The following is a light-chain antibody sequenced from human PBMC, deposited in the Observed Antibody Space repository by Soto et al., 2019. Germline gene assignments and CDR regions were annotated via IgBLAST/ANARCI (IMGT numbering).Light chain of an antibody. V-gene: IGKV1-12*01. J-gene: IGKJ5*01. CDR2: VAS. Sequence: TQSPDTLSLSPGERATLSCRASQTVSSNYLAWYQQKPGKAPKLLIYVASALHSEVPSRFSGSGSGTDFTLTISSLQPEDFATYYCQQANSFPITFGQGTRLEIK. CDR1: QTVSSNY. CDR3: QQANSFPIT.